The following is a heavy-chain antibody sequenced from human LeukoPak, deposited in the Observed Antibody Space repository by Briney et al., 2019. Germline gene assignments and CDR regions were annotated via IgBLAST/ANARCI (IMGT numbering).Heavy chain of an antibody. CDR2: IYYSGST. J-gene: IGHJ4*02. CDR1: GGSISNYY. CDR3: ARQSIGYFDS. V-gene: IGHV4-59*08. Sequence: PSETLSLTCTVSGGSISNYYWSWIRQPPGKGLEWIGYIYYSGSTNYNPSLKSRVTISVDTSKNQFSLKLTSVTAADTAVYYCARQSIGYFDSWGQGTLATVSS.